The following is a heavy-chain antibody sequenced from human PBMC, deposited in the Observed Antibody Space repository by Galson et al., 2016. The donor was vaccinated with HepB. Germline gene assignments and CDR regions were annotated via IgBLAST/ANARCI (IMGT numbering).Heavy chain of an antibody. CDR1: GFTFNAHW. V-gene: IGHV3-7*01. Sequence: SLRLSCAASGFTFNAHWMNWVRQAPGKGLEWVANIRGDGIVSYYAESVRGRSTIPRDNAKNSLYLQMNGLRVDETTVYYCSREMTGSYFDWGQGTLVTVSS. CDR2: IRGDGIVS. D-gene: IGHD3-10*01. J-gene: IGHJ4*02. CDR3: SREMTGSYFD.